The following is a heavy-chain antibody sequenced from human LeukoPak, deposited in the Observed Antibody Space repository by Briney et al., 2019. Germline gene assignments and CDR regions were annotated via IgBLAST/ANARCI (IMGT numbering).Heavy chain of an antibody. Sequence: SETLSLTCTVSGCSISSYYWSWLRQPPGKGLEWIGYIYYSGSTNYNPSLKSRVTISVDTSKNQFSLKLSSVTAADTAVYYCARADGYCSGGSCYPRAFDIWGQGTMVTVSS. CDR3: ARADGYCSGGSCYPRAFDI. CDR2: IYYSGST. J-gene: IGHJ3*02. CDR1: GCSISSYY. V-gene: IGHV4-59*01. D-gene: IGHD2-15*01.